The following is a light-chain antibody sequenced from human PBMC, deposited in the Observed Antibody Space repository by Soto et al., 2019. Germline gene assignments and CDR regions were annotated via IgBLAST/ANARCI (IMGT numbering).Light chain of an antibody. CDR2: RNT. CDR1: SSNIGAGYA. CDR3: QSYDRSLSGVL. Sequence: QSVLTQPPSVSGAPGQRVTISCTGSSSNIGAGYAVHWYRLLPGTAPKLLIYRNTIRPSGVPDRFSGSRSGTSASLAITGLQAEDEADYYCQSYDRSLSGVLFGGGTQLTVL. V-gene: IGLV1-40*01. J-gene: IGLJ3*02.